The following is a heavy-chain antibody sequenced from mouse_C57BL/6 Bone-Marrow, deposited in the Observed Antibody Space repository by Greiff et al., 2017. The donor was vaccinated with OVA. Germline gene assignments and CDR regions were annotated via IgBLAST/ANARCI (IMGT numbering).Heavy chain of an antibody. CDR3: AREAYSNCLDY. Sequence: VQLQQSGPVLVKPGASVKMSCKASGYTFTDYYMNWVKQSHGKSLEWIGVINPYNGGTSYNQKFKGKATLTVDKSSSTAYMELNSLTSEDSAVYYCAREAYSNCLDYWGQGTTLTVSS. J-gene: IGHJ2*01. D-gene: IGHD2-5*01. CDR1: GYTFTDYY. CDR2: INPYNGGT. V-gene: IGHV1-19*01.